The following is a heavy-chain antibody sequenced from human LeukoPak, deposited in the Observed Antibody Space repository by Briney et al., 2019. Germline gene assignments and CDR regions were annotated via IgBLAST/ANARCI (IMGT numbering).Heavy chain of an antibody. J-gene: IGHJ3*02. Sequence: GASVKVSCKASGYTFTGYYMHWVRQAPGQGLEWMGWINPNSGGTNYAQKFQGRVTMTRDTSISTAYMELSRLRSDDTAVYYCARVGSRGVVYAFDIWGQGTMVTVSS. D-gene: IGHD2-8*02. CDR3: ARVGSRGVVYAFDI. CDR1: GYTFTGYY. V-gene: IGHV1-2*02. CDR2: INPNSGGT.